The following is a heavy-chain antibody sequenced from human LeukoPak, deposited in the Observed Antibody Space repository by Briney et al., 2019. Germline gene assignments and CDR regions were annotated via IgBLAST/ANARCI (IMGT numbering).Heavy chain of an antibody. J-gene: IGHJ3*02. CDR3: AGSPRLGPMI. V-gene: IGHV4-59*11. Sequence: PSGTLSLTCSVSGGSINSHYWNWIRQTPEKGLEWIGYIFYTGSTNYNPSLKSRVTISVDRSKNQVSLKLSSVTAADTAVYYCAGSPRLGPMIWGQGTMVTVSS. CDR2: IFYTGST. D-gene: IGHD2-2*01. CDR1: GGSINSHY.